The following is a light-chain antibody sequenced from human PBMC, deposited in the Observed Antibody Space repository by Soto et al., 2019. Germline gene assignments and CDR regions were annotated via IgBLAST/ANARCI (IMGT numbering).Light chain of an antibody. V-gene: IGLV2-14*01. Sequence: QSALAQPASVSGSPGQSITISCTGTSSDVGFYNYVSWYQQHPGKAPKLMIYEVSYRPSGVSNRFSGSKSGNTASLTISGLQAEDGADYYCSSYTSSTTLGVFGTGTKVTVL. J-gene: IGLJ1*01. CDR2: EVS. CDR3: SSYTSSTTLGV. CDR1: SSDVGFYNY.